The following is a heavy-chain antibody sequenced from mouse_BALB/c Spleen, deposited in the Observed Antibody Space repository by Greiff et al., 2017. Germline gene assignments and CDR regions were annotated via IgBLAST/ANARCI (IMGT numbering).Heavy chain of an antibody. V-gene: IGHV14-3*02. CDR2: IDPANGNT. Sequence: VQLKESGAELVKPGASVKLSCTASGFNIKDTYMHWVKQRPEQGLEWIGRIDPANGNTKYDPKFQGKATITADTSSNTAYLQLSSLTSEDTAVYYCASYGNYLAWFAYWGQGTLVTVSA. CDR1: GFNIKDTY. D-gene: IGHD2-1*01. CDR3: ASYGNYLAWFAY. J-gene: IGHJ3*01.